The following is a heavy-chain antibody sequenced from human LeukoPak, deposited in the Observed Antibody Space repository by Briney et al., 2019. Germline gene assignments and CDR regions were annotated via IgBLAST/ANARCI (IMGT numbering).Heavy chain of an antibody. CDR3: ARGRYYYDSSGYYYFDY. CDR1: GDSVSSNSAA. CDR2: TYYRSKWYS. D-gene: IGHD3-22*01. J-gene: IGHJ4*02. V-gene: IGHV6-1*01. Sequence: SQTLSLTCAISGDSVSSNSAAWNWIRQSPSRGLEWLGRTYYRSKWYSYYAASVKSRITINPDTSKNQFSLQLKSVTPEDTAVYYCARGRYYYDSSGYYYFDYWGQGTLVTVPS.